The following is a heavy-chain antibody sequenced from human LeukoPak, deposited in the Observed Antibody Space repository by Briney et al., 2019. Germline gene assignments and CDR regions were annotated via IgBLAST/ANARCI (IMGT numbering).Heavy chain of an antibody. V-gene: IGHV4-61*02. CDR1: GGSISSGSYY. Sequence: PSETLSLTCTVSGGSISSGSYYWSWIRQPAGKGLEWIGRIYTSGSTNYNPSLKSRVTISVDTSKNQFSLKLSSVTAADTAVYHCARTPIYYFDNSGYYNWGQGTLVTVSS. J-gene: IGHJ4*02. CDR2: IYTSGST. CDR3: ARTPIYYFDNSGYYN. D-gene: IGHD3-22*01.